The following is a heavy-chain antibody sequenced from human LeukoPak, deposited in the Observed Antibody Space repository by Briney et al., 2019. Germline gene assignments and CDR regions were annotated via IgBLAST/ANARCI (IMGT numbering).Heavy chain of an antibody. CDR2: IYYSGST. Sequence: PSETLSLTCTVSGGSISSSSYYWGWIRQPPGKGLEWIGSIYYSGSTYYNPSLKSRVTISVDTSKNQFSLRLSSVTAADTAVYYCATRKLGNDYWGQGTLVTVSS. CDR1: GGSISSSSYY. D-gene: IGHD7-27*01. J-gene: IGHJ4*02. V-gene: IGHV4-39*07. CDR3: ATRKLGNDY.